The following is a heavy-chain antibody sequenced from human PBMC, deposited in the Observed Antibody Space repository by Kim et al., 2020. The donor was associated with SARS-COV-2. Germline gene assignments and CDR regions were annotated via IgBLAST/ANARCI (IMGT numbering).Heavy chain of an antibody. CDR3: ATGGSGWYGLYFDY. J-gene: IGHJ4*02. Sequence: NPSLKSRVTISVDTSKNQFSLKLSSVTAADTAVYYCATGGSGWYGLYFDYWGQGTLVTVSS. D-gene: IGHD6-19*01. V-gene: IGHV4-39*01.